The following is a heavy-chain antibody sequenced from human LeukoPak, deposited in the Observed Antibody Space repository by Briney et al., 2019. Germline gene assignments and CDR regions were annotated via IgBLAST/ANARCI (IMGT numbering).Heavy chain of an antibody. CDR2: IYHSGST. J-gene: IGHJ5*02. CDR1: GYSISSGYY. CDR3: AKDYDILISYNWFDP. D-gene: IGHD3-9*01. V-gene: IGHV4-38-2*02. Sequence: PSETLSLTCAVSGYSISSGYYWGWIRQPPGKGLEWIGSIYHSGSTYYNPSLKSRVTISVDTSKNQFSLKLSSVTAADTAVYYCAKDYDILISYNWFDPWGQGTLVTVSS.